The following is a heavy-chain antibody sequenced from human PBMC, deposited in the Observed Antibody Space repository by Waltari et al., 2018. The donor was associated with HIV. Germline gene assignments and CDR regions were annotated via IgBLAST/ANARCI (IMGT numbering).Heavy chain of an antibody. CDR3: ARSAPIQDGSGSYYGA. CDR2: INPNSGGT. D-gene: IGHD3-10*01. V-gene: IGHV1-2*04. Sequence: QVQLVQSGAEVKKPGASVKVSCKASGYTFTGYYMHWVRQAPGQGLEWMGWINPNSGGTNYAQKFQGWVTMTRDTSISTAYMELSRLRSDDTAVYYCARSAPIQDGSGSYYGAWGQGTLVTVSS. CDR1: GYTFTGYY. J-gene: IGHJ5*02.